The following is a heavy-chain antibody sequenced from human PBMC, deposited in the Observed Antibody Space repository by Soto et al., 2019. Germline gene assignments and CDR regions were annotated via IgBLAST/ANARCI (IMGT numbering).Heavy chain of an antibody. D-gene: IGHD1-26*01. J-gene: IGHJ6*03. CDR1: GFSFSDYY. CDR3: ANLARNYYHYMDV. V-gene: IGHV3-11*01. Sequence: QVQLVESGGGLVKPGGSLRLSCAASGFSFSDYYMSWIRQAPGKGLEWVSLISTSGSSTDYADSVKGRFTISRDNAKNSLSLQMNSLRDEDTAVYYCANLARNYYHYMDVWGQGTTVTVSS. CDR2: ISTSGSST.